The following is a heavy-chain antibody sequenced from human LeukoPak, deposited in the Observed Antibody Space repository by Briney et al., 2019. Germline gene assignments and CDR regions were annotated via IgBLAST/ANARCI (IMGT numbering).Heavy chain of an antibody. D-gene: IGHD3-10*01. Sequence: PSETLSLTCTVSGGSISSSSYYWGWIRQPPGKGLEWIGSIYYSGSTYYNPSLKSRVTISVDTSKNQFSLKLSSVTAADTAVYYCARLPYYGSGRSYYYYMDVWGKGTTVTISS. J-gene: IGHJ6*03. CDR3: ARLPYYGSGRSYYYYMDV. V-gene: IGHV4-39*01. CDR2: IYYSGST. CDR1: GGSISSSSYY.